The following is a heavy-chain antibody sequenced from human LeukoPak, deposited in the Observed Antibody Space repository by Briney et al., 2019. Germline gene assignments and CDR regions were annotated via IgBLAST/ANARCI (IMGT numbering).Heavy chain of an antibody. V-gene: IGHV3-43*02. CDR2: ISGDGGRT. Sequence: GSLRLSCAAAGFTFDYYALHLVRQASGKGLGWGSLISGDGGRTYYADFLKGRFTIPSTHSKNSLYQQMKRLGTEDTALYYRARKPIGYNWNVVGDRYWGQGTLVTVSS. D-gene: IGHD1-1*01. CDR3: ARKPIGYNWNVVGDRY. CDR1: GFTFDYYA. J-gene: IGHJ4*02.